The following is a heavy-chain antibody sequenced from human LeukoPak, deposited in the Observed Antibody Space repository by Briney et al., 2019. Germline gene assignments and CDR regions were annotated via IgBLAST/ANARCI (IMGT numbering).Heavy chain of an antibody. V-gene: IGHV4-30-2*01. J-gene: IGHJ4*02. CDR2: IYHTGNS. CDR1: RGSIRSDGDA. CDR3: ARGPASFAY. Sequence: SQTLPLTCTVSRGSIRSDGDAWSWIRQPPGKGLEWIGYIYHTGNSYYNPSLKSRVTISVDGSKNQFSLSLNSVSAADTAVYFCARGPASFAYWGQGILVTVSS.